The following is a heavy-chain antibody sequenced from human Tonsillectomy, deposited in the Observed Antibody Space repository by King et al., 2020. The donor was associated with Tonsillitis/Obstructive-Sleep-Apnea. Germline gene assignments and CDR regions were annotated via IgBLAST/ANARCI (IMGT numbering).Heavy chain of an antibody. CDR1: GFTFSSYG. CDR3: ARESGNGNGFDP. V-gene: IGHV3-33*01. Sequence: QVKLVESGGGVVQPGRSLRLSCAASGFTFSSYGMHWVRQAPGKGLEWVAVIWYDGSNKYYADSVKGRFTISRDNSKNTLYLQMNSLRAEDTAVYYCARESGNGNGFDPWGQGTLVTVSS. J-gene: IGHJ5*02. D-gene: IGHD1-1*01. CDR2: IWYDGSNK.